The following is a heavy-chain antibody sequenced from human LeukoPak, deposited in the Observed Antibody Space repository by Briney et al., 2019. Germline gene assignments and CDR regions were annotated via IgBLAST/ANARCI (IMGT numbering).Heavy chain of an antibody. Sequence: RSLRLSCAASGFTFSTYGIYWVRQAPGKGLEWVAVISYDGNNKYYADSVKGRFTTSRDNSKNTLYLQMNSLRVEDTAVYYCAKDVGYSHGYSFDYWGQGAQVTVSS. J-gene: IGHJ4*02. CDR2: ISYDGNNK. V-gene: IGHV3-30*18. CDR1: GFTFSTYG. D-gene: IGHD5-18*01. CDR3: AKDVGYSHGYSFDY.